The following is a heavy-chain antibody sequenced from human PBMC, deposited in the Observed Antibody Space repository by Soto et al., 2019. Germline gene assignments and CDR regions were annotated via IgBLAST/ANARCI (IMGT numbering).Heavy chain of an antibody. CDR1: GGTFSSYA. J-gene: IGHJ6*02. D-gene: IGHD2-2*02. CDR2: IIPIFGTA. CDR3: ASPYCSSTSCYRFVYYGMDV. V-gene: IGHV1-69*13. Sequence: GASVKVSCKAPGGTFSSYAISWVRQAPGQGLEWMGGIIPIFGTANYAQKFQGRVTITADESTSTAYMELSSLRSEDTAVYYCASPYCSSTSCYRFVYYGMDVWGQGTTVTVSS.